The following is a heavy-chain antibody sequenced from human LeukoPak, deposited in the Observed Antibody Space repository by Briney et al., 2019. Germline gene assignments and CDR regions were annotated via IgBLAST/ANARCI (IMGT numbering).Heavy chain of an antibody. CDR3: AKGLYYDSSGPYYFDY. V-gene: IGHV3-23*01. Sequence: GGSLRLSCAAPGFTFTSYAMNWVRQAPGKGLEWVSVISGSGGSTYYADSVKGRFTISRDNSKNTLYLQMNSLRAEDTAVYYCAKGLYYDSSGPYYFDYWGQGTLVTVSS. D-gene: IGHD3-22*01. CDR1: GFTFTSYA. J-gene: IGHJ4*02. CDR2: ISGSGGST.